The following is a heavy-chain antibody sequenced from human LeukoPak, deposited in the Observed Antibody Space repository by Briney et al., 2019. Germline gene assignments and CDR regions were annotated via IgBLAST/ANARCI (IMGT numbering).Heavy chain of an antibody. CDR3: ARMEFTIFGVADTWFDP. Sequence: ASVKVSCKASGYTFTGYYMHWVRQAPGQGLEGMGWINPNSGGTNYAQKFQGRVTMTRDTSISTAYMELSRLRSDDTAVYYCARMEFTIFGVADTWFDPWGQGTLVTVSS. CDR2: INPNSGGT. V-gene: IGHV1-2*02. J-gene: IGHJ5*02. D-gene: IGHD3-3*01. CDR1: GYTFTGYY.